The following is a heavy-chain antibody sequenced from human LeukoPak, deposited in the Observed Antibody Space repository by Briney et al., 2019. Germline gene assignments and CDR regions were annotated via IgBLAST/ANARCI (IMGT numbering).Heavy chain of an antibody. J-gene: IGHJ3*02. D-gene: IGHD5-24*01. CDR3: ASAQRWLQLGDAFDI. CDR1: GGSISSYY. CDR2: IYYSGST. V-gene: IGHV4-59*01. Sequence: SETLSLTRTVSGGSISSYYWSWIRQPPGKGLEWIGYIYYSGSTNYNPSLKSRVTISVDTSKNQFSLKLSSVTAADTAVYYCASAQRWLQLGDAFDIWGQGTMVTVSS.